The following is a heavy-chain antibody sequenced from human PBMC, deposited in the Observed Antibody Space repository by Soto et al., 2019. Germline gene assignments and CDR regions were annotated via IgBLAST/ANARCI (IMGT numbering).Heavy chain of an antibody. CDR1: GFILSDCA. V-gene: IGHV3-48*01. Sequence: EVQLVESGGGLVQPGGSLRLSCATSGFILSDCAMNWVRQAPGKGLEWVSYISSSSSVIDYADSVKGRFTVSRDNARNSVYRKMNGVRAGDTAVYYCARDLSGGSNWYSPMAVGGKGTTFTVPS. CDR2: ISSSSSVI. CDR3: ARDLSGGSNWYSPMAV. D-gene: IGHD1-7*01. J-gene: IGHJ6*03.